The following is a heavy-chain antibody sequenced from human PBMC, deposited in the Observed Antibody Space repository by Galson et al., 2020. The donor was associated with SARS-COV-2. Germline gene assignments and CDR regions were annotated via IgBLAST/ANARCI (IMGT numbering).Heavy chain of an antibody. CDR1: GYSFTSYW. D-gene: IGHD3-22*01. J-gene: IGHJ6*02. V-gene: IGHV5-51*01. Sequence: GESLKISCKGSGYSFTSYWIGWVRQMPGKGLEWMGIIYPGDSDTRYSPSFQGQVTISADKSISTAYLQWSSLKASDTAMYYCARRYDSTPYYYYGMDVWGQGTTVTVSS. CDR3: ARRYDSTPYYYYGMDV. CDR2: IYPGDSDT.